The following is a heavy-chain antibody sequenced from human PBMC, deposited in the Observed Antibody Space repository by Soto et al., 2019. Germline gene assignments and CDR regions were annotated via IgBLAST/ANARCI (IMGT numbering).Heavy chain of an antibody. CDR2: VYDNGRP. CDR1: GGSISVYY. CDR3: ARGVGSSPPRY. V-gene: IGHV4-59*01. J-gene: IGHJ4*02. Sequence: ETLSLTCTISGGSISVYYWSWIRQSPRQGLEWIGYVYDNGRPYYSPSLKRRVTISADTSKNQISLKLTSATAADTAVYYCARGVGSSPPRYWGRGTLVTAPQ. D-gene: IGHD3-9*01.